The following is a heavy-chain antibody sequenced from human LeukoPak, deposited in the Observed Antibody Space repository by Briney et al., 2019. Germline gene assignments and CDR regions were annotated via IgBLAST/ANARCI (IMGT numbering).Heavy chain of an antibody. CDR1: GFTFSSYA. J-gene: IGHJ4*02. CDR2: ISGSGGST. V-gene: IGHV3-23*01. CDR3: AKAAPHTAMAKYYFDY. Sequence: GGSLRLSCAASGFTFSSYAMSWVRQAPGKGLEWVSAISGSGGSTYYADSVKGRFTISRDNSKNTLYLQMNSLRAEDTAVYYCAKAAPHTAMAKYYFDYWGQGTLVTVSS. D-gene: IGHD5-18*01.